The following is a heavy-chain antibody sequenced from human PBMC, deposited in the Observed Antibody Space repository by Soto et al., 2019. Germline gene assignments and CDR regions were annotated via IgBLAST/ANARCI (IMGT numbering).Heavy chain of an antibody. CDR3: ASLSDRYYGSSWYYYGMDV. V-gene: IGHV5-51*01. D-gene: IGHD3-10*01. Sequence: LGESLKISCNGSGYKLPNYWIGWVRQMPGKGLEWMGIIYPRDSETRYSPSFQGQVTISADKSTITAYLQWSSLQASDTAVYYCASLSDRYYGSSWYYYGMDVWGQGTTVTVSS. CDR2: IYPRDSET. CDR1: GYKLPNYW. J-gene: IGHJ6*02.